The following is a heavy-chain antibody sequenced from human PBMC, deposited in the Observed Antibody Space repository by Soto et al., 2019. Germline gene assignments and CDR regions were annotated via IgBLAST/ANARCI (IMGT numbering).Heavy chain of an antibody. CDR3: AKLVIGYCSGNTCDDY. Sequence: VQLLESGGGLIQPGGSLRLSCAASGFTFSYGIHWLRQAPGKGLEWVAYISYDSSNKFYGESLKGRFTISRDNYKNTQFLQMNSLRAEDTAVYYCAKLVIGYCSGNTCDDYWGQGTLVAVSS. CDR2: ISYDSSNK. D-gene: IGHD2-15*01. CDR1: GFTFSYG. J-gene: IGHJ4*02. V-gene: IGHV3-30*18.